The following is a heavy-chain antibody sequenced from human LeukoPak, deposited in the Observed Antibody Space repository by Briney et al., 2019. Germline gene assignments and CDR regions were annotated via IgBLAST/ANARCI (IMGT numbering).Heavy chain of an antibody. V-gene: IGHV1-18*01. CDR3: ARSSRFDWLLYFDS. CDR1: GYTFTSYG. Sequence: ASVKVSCKASGYTFTSYGINWVRQAPGQGLEWMGWISGYNGNTIYAENVQGRVTMTTDTSTSTAHIELGSLRSDDTAVFYCARSSRFDWLLYFDSWGQGTLVTVSS. CDR2: ISGYNGNT. D-gene: IGHD3-9*01. J-gene: IGHJ4*02.